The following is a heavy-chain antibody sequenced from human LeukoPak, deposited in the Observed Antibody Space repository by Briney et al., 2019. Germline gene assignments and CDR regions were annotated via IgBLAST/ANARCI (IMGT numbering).Heavy chain of an antibody. CDR2: IWYDERKT. Sequence: GGSLRLSCAASGYIFSNYGMHWVRQAPGKGLGWVAVIWYDERKTLYADSVKGRFTISRDKSTNTLYLQMNSLRVEDTAVYYCARAERQEWFNPWGQGTLVTVSS. CDR3: ARAERQEWFNP. J-gene: IGHJ5*02. CDR1: GYIFSNYG. V-gene: IGHV3-33*01.